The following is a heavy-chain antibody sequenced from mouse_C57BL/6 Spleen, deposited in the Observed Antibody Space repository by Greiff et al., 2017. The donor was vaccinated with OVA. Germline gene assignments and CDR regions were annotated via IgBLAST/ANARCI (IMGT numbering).Heavy chain of an antibody. V-gene: IGHV5-17*01. CDR2: ISSGSSTI. Sequence: VQLKESGGGLVKPGGSLKLSCAASGFTFSDYGMHWVRQAPEKGLAWVAYISSGSSTIYYADTVKGRFTISRDNAKNTLFLQMTSLRSEDTAMYYCARRLGQDAMDYWGQGTSVTVSS. CDR3: ARRLGQDAMDY. J-gene: IGHJ4*01. CDR1: GFTFSDYG. D-gene: IGHD3-3*01.